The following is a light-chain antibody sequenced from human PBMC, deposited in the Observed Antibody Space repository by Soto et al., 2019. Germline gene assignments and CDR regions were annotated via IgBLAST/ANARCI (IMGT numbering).Light chain of an antibody. V-gene: IGKV3-11*01. CDR1: QSISNC. CDR3: QQRKRYLRT. J-gene: IGKJ2*01. CDR2: EAS. Sequence: EIVLTQSPATLSLSPGERATLSCRASQSISNCLAWYQQKPGQAPRLLMYEASKRDTGIPARFSGSGSGTDFTLTISSLEPEDFAVYYCQQRKRYLRTFGQGTKLEIK.